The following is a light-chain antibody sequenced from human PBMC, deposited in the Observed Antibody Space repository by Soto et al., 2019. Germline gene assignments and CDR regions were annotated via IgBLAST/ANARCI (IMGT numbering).Light chain of an antibody. CDR1: SSDVGAYKY. CDR3: ISYTTSSTVV. CDR2: EVS. Sequence: QSALTQPASVSGSLGQSITIPCIGTSSDVGAYKYVSWYQHYPGKAPKLMIYEVSNRPSGVSNRFSGSKSGNTASLTISGLQAEDEADYYCISYTTSSTVVFGGGTKLTVL. J-gene: IGLJ2*01. V-gene: IGLV2-14*01.